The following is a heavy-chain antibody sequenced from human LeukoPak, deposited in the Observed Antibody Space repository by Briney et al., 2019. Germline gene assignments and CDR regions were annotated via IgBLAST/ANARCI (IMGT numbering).Heavy chain of an antibody. CDR2: IYYSGST. Sequence: SETLSLTCTVSSGYISSYYWSWIRQPPGKGLEWIGYIYYSGSTNYNPSLKSRVTISVDTSKNQFSLKLSSVTAADTAVYYCAKDLPRDRGIAAAGSNYWGQGTLVTVSS. D-gene: IGHD6-13*01. V-gene: IGHV4-59*01. CDR3: AKDLPRDRGIAAAGSNY. J-gene: IGHJ4*02. CDR1: SGYISSYY.